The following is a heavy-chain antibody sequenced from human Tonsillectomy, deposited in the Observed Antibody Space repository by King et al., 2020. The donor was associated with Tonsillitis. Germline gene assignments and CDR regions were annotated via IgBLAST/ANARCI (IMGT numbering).Heavy chain of an antibody. CDR1: GYSFTSYW. CDR3: ARRYYYDSSGYWGDWFDP. CDR2: IYPGDSDT. Sequence: QLVQSGAEVKKPGESLKISCKGSGYSFTSYWIGWVRQMPGKGLEWMGIIYPGDSDTRYSPSFQGQVTIPADKSISTAYLQWSSLKASDTAMYYCARRYYYDSSGYWGDWFDPWGQGTLVTVSS. J-gene: IGHJ5*02. V-gene: IGHV5-51*01. D-gene: IGHD3-22*01.